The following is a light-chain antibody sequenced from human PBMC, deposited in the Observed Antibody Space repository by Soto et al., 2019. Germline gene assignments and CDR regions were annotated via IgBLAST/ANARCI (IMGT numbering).Light chain of an antibody. CDR1: QGISSY. J-gene: IGKJ1*01. CDR3: QQLNNYPWT. CDR2: TAS. Sequence: DIQLTQSPSFLSASVGDRVTITCRASQGISSYLAWYQQKPGKAPKLLIYTASTLQSGVPSRFSGSGSGTEFTLTSSSLQPEDFATYYCQQLNNYPWTFGQGTKVEIK. V-gene: IGKV1-9*01.